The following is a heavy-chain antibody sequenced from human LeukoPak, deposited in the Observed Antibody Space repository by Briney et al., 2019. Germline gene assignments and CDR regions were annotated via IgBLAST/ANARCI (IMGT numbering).Heavy chain of an antibody. D-gene: IGHD1-26*01. CDR2: IGTAGDT. CDR3: ARGGGLSGSYYWGIDY. Sequence: GSLRLSCAASGFTFSSYDMHWVRQATGKGLEWVSAIGTAGDTYYPGSVKGRFTISRENAKNSLYLQMNSLRAGDTAVYYCARGGGLSGSYYWGIDYWGQGTLVTVSS. J-gene: IGHJ4*02. V-gene: IGHV3-13*01. CDR1: GFTFSSYD.